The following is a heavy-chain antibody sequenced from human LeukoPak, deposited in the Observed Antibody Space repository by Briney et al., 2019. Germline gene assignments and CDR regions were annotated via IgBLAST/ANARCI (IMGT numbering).Heavy chain of an antibody. V-gene: IGHV4-34*01. CDR3: AGSYYYDSSGSGAFDI. Sequence: SETLSLTCAVYGGSFSGYYWSWIRQPPGKGLEWIGEINHSGSTNYNPSLKSRVTISVDTSKNQFSLKLSSVTAADTAVYYCAGSYYYDSSGSGAFDIWGQGTMVTVSS. CDR2: INHSGST. D-gene: IGHD3-22*01. J-gene: IGHJ3*02. CDR1: GGSFSGYY.